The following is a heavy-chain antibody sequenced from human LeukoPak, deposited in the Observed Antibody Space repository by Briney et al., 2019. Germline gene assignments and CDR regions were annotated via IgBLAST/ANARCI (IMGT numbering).Heavy chain of an antibody. Sequence: SSETLSLTCTVSGYSISGLYYWAWIRQPPGRGLELICNIFHSQTTYYNPSLQSRVTISVDTSKNQFSLKLTSVTAADTAIYYCARDATIAAPNLGSWGQGILVTVSS. CDR2: IFHSQTT. V-gene: IGHV4-38-2*02. J-gene: IGHJ5*02. CDR3: ARDATIAAPNLGS. CDR1: GYSISGLYY. D-gene: IGHD6-13*01.